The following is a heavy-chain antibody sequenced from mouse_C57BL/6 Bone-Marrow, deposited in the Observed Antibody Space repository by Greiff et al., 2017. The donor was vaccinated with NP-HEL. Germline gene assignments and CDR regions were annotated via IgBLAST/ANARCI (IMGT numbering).Heavy chain of an antibody. J-gene: IGHJ3*01. CDR2: ISSGGSYT. CDR1: GFTFSSYG. CDR3: ARHPRLLAWFAY. Sequence: EVKLVESGGDLVKPGGSLKLSCAASGFTFSSYGMSWVRQTPDKRLEWVATISSGGSYTYYLDSVKGRFTISRDNAKNTLYLQMSSLKSEDTAMYYCARHPRLLAWFAYWGQGTLVTVSA. D-gene: IGHD2-3*01. V-gene: IGHV5-6*02.